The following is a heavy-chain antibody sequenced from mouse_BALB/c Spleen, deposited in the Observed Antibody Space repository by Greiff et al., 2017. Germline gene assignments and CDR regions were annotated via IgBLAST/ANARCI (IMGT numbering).Heavy chain of an antibody. V-gene: IGHV2-6-7*01. J-gene: IGHJ1*01. CDR2: IWGDGST. CDR1: GFSLTGYG. D-gene: IGHD1-1*01. Sequence: VKLVESGPGLVAPSQSLSITCTVSGFSLTGYGVNWVRQPPGKGLEWLGMIWGDGSTDYNSALKSRLSISKDNSKSQVFLKMNSLQTDDTARYYCARERFYYYGSSRYFDVWGAGTTVTVSS. CDR3: ARERFYYYGSSRYFDV.